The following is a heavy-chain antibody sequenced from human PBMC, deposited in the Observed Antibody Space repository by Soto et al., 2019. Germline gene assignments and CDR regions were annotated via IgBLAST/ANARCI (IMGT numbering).Heavy chain of an antibody. CDR2: VNPINGAT. CDR3: ARDKAYVGYDY. CDR1: GFTLSAYY. D-gene: IGHD5-12*01. J-gene: IGHJ4*02. Sequence: QVQLVQSGAEVKKPGASLKVSCKASGFTLSAYYMHWLRQAPGQGLEWMGYVNPINGATLYAVTLQGRVTMTRDTSISTVYMQLTGLMSDDTAVYFCARDKAYVGYDYWGQGTLLTVSS. V-gene: IGHV1-2*02.